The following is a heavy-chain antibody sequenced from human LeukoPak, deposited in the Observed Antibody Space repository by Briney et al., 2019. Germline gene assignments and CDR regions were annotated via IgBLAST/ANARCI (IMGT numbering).Heavy chain of an antibody. CDR3: TRAYGSYSGFDY. J-gene: IGHJ4*02. D-gene: IGHD1-26*01. Sequence: GGSLRLSCAASGFTFGSYGMHWVRQAPGKGLEWVTFIRSDGSNKYYADPMKGRFTISRDNSKNTLYLQMNSLRAEDTAVYYCTRAYGSYSGFDYWGQGTLVTVSS. CDR2: IRSDGSNK. CDR1: GFTFGSYG. V-gene: IGHV3-30*02.